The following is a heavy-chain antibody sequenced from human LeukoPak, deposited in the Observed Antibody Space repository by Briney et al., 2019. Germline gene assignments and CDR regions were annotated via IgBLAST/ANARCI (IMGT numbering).Heavy chain of an antibody. Sequence: SETLTLTCTASGGSISGHYWIWIRQPPGKGLEWIWYIHYTGNTNYNPSLKSRVTISVDTSKNQFSLELRSVAAADTAVYYCARHENWGSVKGDSFHIWGRGTMVTVSS. CDR1: GGSISGHY. J-gene: IGHJ3*02. CDR2: IHYTGNT. D-gene: IGHD7-27*01. CDR3: ARHENWGSVKGDSFHI. V-gene: IGHV4-59*08.